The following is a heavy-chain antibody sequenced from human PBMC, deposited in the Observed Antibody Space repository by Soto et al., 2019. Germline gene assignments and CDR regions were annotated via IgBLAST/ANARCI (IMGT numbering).Heavy chain of an antibody. V-gene: IGHV1-69*13. D-gene: IGHD2-2*03. J-gene: IGHJ3*02. CDR2: IIPIFGTA. CDR3: ARAVGGYCSSTICYAFDI. Sequence: ASVKVSCKASGGTFSSYAISWVRQAPGQGLEWMGGIIPIFGTANYAQKFQGRVTLTADESTSTAYTELSSLRSEDTAVYYCARAVGGYCSSTICYAFDIWGQGTMVTVS. CDR1: GGTFSSYA.